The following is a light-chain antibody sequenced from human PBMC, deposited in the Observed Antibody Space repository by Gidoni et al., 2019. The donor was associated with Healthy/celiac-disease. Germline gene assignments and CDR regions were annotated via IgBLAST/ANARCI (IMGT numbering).Light chain of an antibody. Sequence: QSALTQPASVSGSPGQSITISCTGTSSDVVGYNYVSWYQQHPGKAPKLMTHEVSNRPSGVSNRFSGSKSGNTASLTISGLQAEDEADYYCSSYTSSSSWVFGGGTKLTVL. J-gene: IGLJ3*02. CDR1: SSDVVGYNY. V-gene: IGLV2-14*01. CDR2: EVS. CDR3: SSYTSSSSWV.